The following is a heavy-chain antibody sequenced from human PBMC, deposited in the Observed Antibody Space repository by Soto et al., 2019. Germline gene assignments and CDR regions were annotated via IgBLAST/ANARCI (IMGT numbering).Heavy chain of an antibody. CDR1: GYTFTSYG. CDR2: ISAYNGNT. J-gene: IGHJ3*02. D-gene: IGHD3-22*01. V-gene: IGHV1-18*01. Sequence: GASVKVSCKASGYTFTSYGISWVRQAPGQGLEWMGWISAYNGNTNYAQKLQGRVTMTTDTSTSTAYMELRSLRSDDTAVYYCARDSLGDYDSSGYYYGYDAFDIWGQGTMVTVSS. CDR3: ARDSLGDYDSSGYYYGYDAFDI.